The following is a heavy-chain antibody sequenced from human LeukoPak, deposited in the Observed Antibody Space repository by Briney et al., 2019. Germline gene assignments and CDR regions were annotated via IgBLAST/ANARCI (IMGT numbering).Heavy chain of an antibody. J-gene: IGHJ4*02. V-gene: IGHV3-48*03. Sequence: GGSLTLSCAASGFTFSSYEMNWVRQAPGKGLEWVSYISSSGSTIYYADSVKGRFTISRDNAKNSLYLQMNSLRAEDTAVYYCAKEGGLRSSWSFDFWGQGILVIVSS. CDR3: AKEGGLRSSWSFDF. CDR2: ISSSGSTI. D-gene: IGHD6-13*01. CDR1: GFTFSSYE.